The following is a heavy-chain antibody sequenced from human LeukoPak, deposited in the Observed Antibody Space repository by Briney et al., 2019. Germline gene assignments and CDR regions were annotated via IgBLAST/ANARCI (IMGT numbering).Heavy chain of an antibody. CDR1: GFSISNYA. CDR3: VRDLYKSDSASWYFFHY. CDR2: ISANGGTT. D-gene: IGHD6-13*01. V-gene: IGHV3-64D*06. Sequence: PGGSLRLSCSASGFSISNYAMHWVRQAPGKGLEYVSAISANGGTTYYAASVKGRFTISRDNSKNSRYLQMSSLSAREEAGYLCVRDLYKSDSASWYFFHYWGQGTLVAVSS. J-gene: IGHJ4*02.